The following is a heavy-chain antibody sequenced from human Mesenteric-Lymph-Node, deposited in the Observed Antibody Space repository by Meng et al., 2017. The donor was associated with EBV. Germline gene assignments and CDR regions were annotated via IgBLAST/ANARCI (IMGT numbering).Heavy chain of an antibody. J-gene: IGHJ4*02. CDR2: IGATGNAI. V-gene: IGHV3-11*01. D-gene: IGHD3-22*01. CDR1: GCTFSDYY. Sequence: QVQLVESGGGLVKPGGSLRLSCAASGCTFSDYYMTWMRQAPGKGLECVSYIGATGNAIYYSDSVRGRFTISRDNGKNSLYLQMDNLRPEDTAVYYCARGAKPYSYDSSGYYWGQGTLVTVSS. CDR3: ARGAKPYSYDSSGYY.